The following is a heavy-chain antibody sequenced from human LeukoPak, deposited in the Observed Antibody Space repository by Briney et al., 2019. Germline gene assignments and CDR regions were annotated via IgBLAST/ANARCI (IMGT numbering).Heavy chain of an antibody. Sequence: GRSLRLSCAASGFTFSSYAMHWVRQAPGKGLEWVAVISYDGSNKYYADSVKGRFTISRDNPKNTLYLQMNSLRAEDTAVYYCARDSQPPPYYYDSSGYLSPVDYWGQGTLVTVSS. CDR2: ISYDGSNK. D-gene: IGHD3-22*01. CDR1: GFTFSSYA. V-gene: IGHV3-30-3*01. J-gene: IGHJ4*02. CDR3: ARDSQPPPYYYDSSGYLSPVDY.